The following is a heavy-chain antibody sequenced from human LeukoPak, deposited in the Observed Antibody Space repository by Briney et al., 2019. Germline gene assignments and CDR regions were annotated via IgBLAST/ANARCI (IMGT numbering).Heavy chain of an antibody. CDR3: ARDNDFWTYYYYGMDV. CDR2: ISAYNGNT. V-gene: IGHV1-18*01. J-gene: IGHJ6*02. CDR1: GYTFTSYG. Sequence: ASVKVSCKASGYTFTSYGISWVRQAPGQGLEWMGWISAYNGNTNYAQKLQGRVTMTTDTSTSTAYMELRSLRSGDTAVYYCARDNDFWTYYYYGMDVWGQGTTVTVSS. D-gene: IGHD3-3*01.